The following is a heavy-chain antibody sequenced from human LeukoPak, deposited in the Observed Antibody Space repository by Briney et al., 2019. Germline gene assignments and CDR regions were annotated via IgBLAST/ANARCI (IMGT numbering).Heavy chain of an antibody. Sequence: PGGSLRLSCAASGFTFSSYGMHWVRQAPGKGLEWVAFIRYDGSNKYYADSVKGRFTISRDNSKNTLYLQMNSLRADDTAVYYCAKDHRTTVILHNNWFDPWGQGTLVTVSS. CDR1: GFTFSSYG. J-gene: IGHJ5*02. D-gene: IGHD4-17*01. CDR2: IRYDGSNK. V-gene: IGHV3-30*02. CDR3: AKDHRTTVILHNNWFDP.